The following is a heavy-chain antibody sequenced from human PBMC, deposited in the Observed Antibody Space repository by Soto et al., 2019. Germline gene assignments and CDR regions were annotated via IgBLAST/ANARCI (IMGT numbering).Heavy chain of an antibody. J-gene: IGHJ4*02. CDR1: GGSVRSGSYY. Sequence: SETLSLTCSVSGGSVRSGSYYWTWIRQPPGKGLEWIGYTTQRGTTNYNASLKSRVTISIDTYKNQFFLKLNSVTAADTAVYNCGKGXXXRHDYWGQGTLVTVSS. CDR3: GKGXXXRHDY. CDR2: TTQRGTT. V-gene: IGHV4-61*01.